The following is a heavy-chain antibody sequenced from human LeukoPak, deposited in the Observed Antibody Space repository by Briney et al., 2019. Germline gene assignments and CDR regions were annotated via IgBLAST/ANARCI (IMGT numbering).Heavy chain of an antibody. CDR1: GGSISSGSYY. V-gene: IGHV4-61*02. J-gene: IGHJ5*02. CDR2: IYSSGST. CDR3: ARDTYYYDSSGYPRWFDP. Sequence: SETLSLTCTVSGGSISSGSYYWSWIRQPAGKGLEWIGRIYSSGSTNYNPSLKSRVTISLDTSKNQFSLKLSSVTAADTAVYYCARDTYYYDSSGYPRWFDPWGQGTLVTVSS. D-gene: IGHD3-22*01.